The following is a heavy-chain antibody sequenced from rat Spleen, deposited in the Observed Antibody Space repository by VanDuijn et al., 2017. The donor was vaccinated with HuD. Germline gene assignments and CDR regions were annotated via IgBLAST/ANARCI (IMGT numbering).Heavy chain of an antibody. J-gene: IGHJ2*01. CDR2: VGYDATST. V-gene: IGHV5-7*01. Sequence: EVQLVESDGGLVQPGRSLKLSCAASGFTFSDYYMAWVRQGPTKGLEWVATVGYDATSTYYADTVKGRFTISRDNSKNTLYLEMNSLRSEDTAMYYCAALSYYSALDYWGQGVMVTVSS. D-gene: IGHD1-1*01. CDR1: GFTFSDYY. CDR3: AALSYYSALDY.